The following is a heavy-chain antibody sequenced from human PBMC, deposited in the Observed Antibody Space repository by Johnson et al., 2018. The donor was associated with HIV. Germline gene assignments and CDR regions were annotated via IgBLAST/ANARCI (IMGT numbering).Heavy chain of an antibody. D-gene: IGHD2-8*01. V-gene: IGHV3-64*01. CDR2: ISGNGGST. J-gene: IGHJ3*02. CDR3: AREVYRNFDFDAFDI. Sequence: VQLVESGGGVVQPGGSLRLSCAASVFTFSSHAMHWVRQALGKGLEYVSGISGNGGSTYYANSVKGRFTISRDNSKNTLYVQMGSLRAEDMAVYYCAREVYRNFDFDAFDIWGQGTMVTVSS. CDR1: VFTFSSHA.